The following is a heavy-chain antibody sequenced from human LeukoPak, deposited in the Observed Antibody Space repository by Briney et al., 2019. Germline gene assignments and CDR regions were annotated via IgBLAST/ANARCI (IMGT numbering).Heavy chain of an antibody. J-gene: IGHJ3*02. CDR3: ARPSWDDAFDI. CDR2: INSDGSST. Sequence: PGGSLRLSCAASGFTFSSYWMHWVRQAPGKGLVWVSRINSDGSSTSHADSVKGRFTISRDNAKNTLYLQMNSLRAEDTAVYYCARPSWDDAFDIWGQGTMVTVSS. V-gene: IGHV3-74*01. CDR1: GFTFSSYW. D-gene: IGHD7-27*01.